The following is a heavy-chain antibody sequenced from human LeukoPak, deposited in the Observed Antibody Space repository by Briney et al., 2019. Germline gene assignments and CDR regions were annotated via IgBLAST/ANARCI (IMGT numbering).Heavy chain of an antibody. CDR3: ARTTASGAFGAPGTH. CDR1: GYTFTGYY. J-gene: IGHJ4*02. Sequence: ASVKVSCKASGYTFTGYYMHWVRQAPGQGLEWMGWINPNSGGTNYAQKFQGRVTMTRDTSISTAYMELSRLRSDDTAVYYCARTTASGAFGAPGTHWGQGTLVTVSS. CDR2: INPNSGGT. V-gene: IGHV1-2*02. D-gene: IGHD3-16*01.